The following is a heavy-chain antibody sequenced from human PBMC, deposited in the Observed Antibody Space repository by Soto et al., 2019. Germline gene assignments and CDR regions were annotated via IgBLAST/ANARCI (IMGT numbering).Heavy chain of an antibody. CDR3: AGFIVVVPAATYYYYGMDV. J-gene: IGHJ6*02. V-gene: IGHV4-30-4*01. CDR2: IYYSGST. Sequence: SWIRQPPGKGLEWIGYIYYSGSTYYNPSLKSRVTISVDTSKNQFSLKLSSVTSADTAVYYCAGFIVVVPAATYYYYGMDVWGQGTTVTVSS. D-gene: IGHD2-2*01.